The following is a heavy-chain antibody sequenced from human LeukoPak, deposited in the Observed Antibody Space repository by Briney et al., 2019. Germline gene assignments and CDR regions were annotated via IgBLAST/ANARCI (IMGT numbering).Heavy chain of an antibody. Sequence: GESLKISCKGSGYSFTSYWIGWVRQMPGKGLEWMGIIYPGDSDTRYSPSFQGQVTISADKSISTAYLQWSSLKASDTAMYYCARPGRVVAATVTPVDFDYCGQGTLVTVSS. D-gene: IGHD2-15*01. J-gene: IGHJ4*02. CDR2: IYPGDSDT. V-gene: IGHV5-51*01. CDR3: ARPGRVVAATVTPVDFDY. CDR1: GYSFTSYW.